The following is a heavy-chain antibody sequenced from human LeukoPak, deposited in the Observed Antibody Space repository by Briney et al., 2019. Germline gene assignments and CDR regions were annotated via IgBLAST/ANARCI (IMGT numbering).Heavy chain of an antibody. V-gene: IGHV1-69*13. CDR3: ARGNADTAMPGVFDY. CDR1: GGTFSSYA. J-gene: IGHJ4*02. CDR2: IIPIFGTA. Sequence: SVKVSCKASGGTFSSYAISWVRQAPGQGLEWMGGIIPIFGTANYAQKFQGRVTITADESTSTAYMELSSLRSEDTAVYHCARGNADTAMPGVFDYWGQGTLVTVSS. D-gene: IGHD5-18*01.